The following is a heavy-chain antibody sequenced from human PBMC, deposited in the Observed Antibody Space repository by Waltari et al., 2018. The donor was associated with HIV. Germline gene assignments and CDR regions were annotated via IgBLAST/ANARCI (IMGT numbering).Heavy chain of an antibody. CDR2: IYSGGST. J-gene: IGHJ4*02. CDR1: GFTVSSNY. Sequence: EVQLVESGGGLIQPGGSLRLSCAASGFTVSSNYMSWVRQAPGKGLEWVSVIYSGGSTYYADSVKGRFTISRDNSKNTLYLQMNSLRAEDTAVYYCAREGYCSSTSCPQDYWGQGTLVTVSS. V-gene: IGHV3-53*01. CDR3: AREGYCSSTSCPQDY. D-gene: IGHD2-2*01.